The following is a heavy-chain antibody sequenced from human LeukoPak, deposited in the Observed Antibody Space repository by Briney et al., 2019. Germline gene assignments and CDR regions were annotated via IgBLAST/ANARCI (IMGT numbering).Heavy chain of an antibody. CDR3: ARGSGRIWFGEFIDS. CDR2: ISASGKEI. V-gene: IGHV3-21*05. D-gene: IGHD3-10*01. Sequence: GGSLRLSCAASGFTFSIYWMSWVRQAPGKGLEWVSYISASGKEIYYADSVKGRLTISRDNTKNSVYLQMKSLRVEDTAVYYCARGSGRIWFGEFIDSWGQGSLVTVSS. J-gene: IGHJ4*02. CDR1: GFTFSIYW.